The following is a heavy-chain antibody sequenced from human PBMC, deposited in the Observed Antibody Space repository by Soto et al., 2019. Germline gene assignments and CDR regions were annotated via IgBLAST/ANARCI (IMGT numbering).Heavy chain of an antibody. CDR3: AKAYCTNGGCPPYYYYYGMDV. CDR2: ISGSGGST. Sequence: VGSLRLSCVASGFTFSSYAMSWVRQAPGKGLEWVSAISGSGGSTYYADSVKGRFTISRDNSKNTLYLQMNSLRAEDTAVYYCAKAYCTNGGCPPYYYYYGMDVWGQGTTVTVSS. D-gene: IGHD2-8*01. CDR1: GFTFSSYA. V-gene: IGHV3-23*01. J-gene: IGHJ6*02.